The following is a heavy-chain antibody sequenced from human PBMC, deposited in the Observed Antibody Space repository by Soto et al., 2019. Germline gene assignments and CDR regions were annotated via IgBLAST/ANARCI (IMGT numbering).Heavy chain of an antibody. Sequence: SETLSLTCAVSGGSISSYYWSWIRQPPGKGLEWIGYIYYTGSTNYNPSLKSRVTISVDTSENQFSLKLSSVTAADTAVYYCARDGTLGGDRYNWFDPWGQGTLVTVSS. CDR2: IYYTGST. D-gene: IGHD3-16*01. CDR1: GGSISSYY. V-gene: IGHV4-59*01. CDR3: ARDGTLGGDRYNWFDP. J-gene: IGHJ5*02.